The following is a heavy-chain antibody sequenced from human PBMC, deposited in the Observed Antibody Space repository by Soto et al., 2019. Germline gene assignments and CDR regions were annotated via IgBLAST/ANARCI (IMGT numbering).Heavy chain of an antibody. Sequence: SETRSLTCTVSGGSISSSSYYWGWIRQPPGKGLEWIGSIYYRGNTEYNPSLRSRVIISIDTSKNQFSLRLNSVTAADTALYYCARSAKYYYDRSGYYPTHPFDSWGQGTLVTVSS. D-gene: IGHD3-22*01. CDR1: GGSISSSSYY. J-gene: IGHJ5*01. V-gene: IGHV4-39*07. CDR3: ARSAKYYYDRSGYYPTHPFDS. CDR2: IYYRGNT.